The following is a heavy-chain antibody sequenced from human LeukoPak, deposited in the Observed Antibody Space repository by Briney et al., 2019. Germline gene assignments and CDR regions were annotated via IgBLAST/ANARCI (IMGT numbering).Heavy chain of an antibody. CDR1: GGSISSSSYY. J-gene: IGHJ4*02. CDR2: IYYSGSP. Sequence: PSETLSLTCTVSGGSISSSSYYWGWIRQPPGKGLEWIGSIYYSGSPYYNPSLKSRVIISVDTSKNQFSLKLRSVTAADTAVYLCARYVVFGSGKYYFDYWGQGSLVTVSS. CDR3: ARYVVFGSGKYYFDY. D-gene: IGHD3-10*01. V-gene: IGHV4-39*01.